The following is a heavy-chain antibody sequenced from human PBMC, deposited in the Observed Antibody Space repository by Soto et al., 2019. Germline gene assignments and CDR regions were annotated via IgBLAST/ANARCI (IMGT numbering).Heavy chain of an antibody. CDR3: AREGWGGSYFYGMDV. CDR1: GGSISSGGYY. Sequence: QVQLQESGPGLVKPSQTLSLTCTVSGGSISSGGYYWSWIRQHPGKGLEWIGYIYYSGSTYYNPSLKSRVTISVDTSKNQFSLKLSSVTAADTAVYYCAREGWGGSYFYGMDVWGQGTTVTVSS. V-gene: IGHV4-31*03. J-gene: IGHJ6*02. D-gene: IGHD1-26*01. CDR2: IYYSGST.